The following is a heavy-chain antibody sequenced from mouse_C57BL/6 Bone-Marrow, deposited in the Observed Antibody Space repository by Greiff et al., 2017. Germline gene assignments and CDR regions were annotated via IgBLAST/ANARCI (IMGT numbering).Heavy chain of an antibody. D-gene: IGHD2-3*01. V-gene: IGHV5-6*01. CDR2: ISSGGSDT. CDR1: GFTFSSYG. Sequence: EVQVVESGGDLVKPGGSLKLSCAASGFTFSSYGMSWVRQTPDKRLEWVATISSGGSDTYYPDSVKGRFTISRDNAKNTLYLQMSSLKSEVTAMYDCALGDGHYYAMDYWGQGTSVTVSS. J-gene: IGHJ4*01. CDR3: ALGDGHYYAMDY.